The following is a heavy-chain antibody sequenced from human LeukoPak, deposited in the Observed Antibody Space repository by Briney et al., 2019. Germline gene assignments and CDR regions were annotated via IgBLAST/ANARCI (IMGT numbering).Heavy chain of an antibody. J-gene: IGHJ4*02. Sequence: PGGSLRLSCAASVFTFSSYAMHWVRQAPGKGLEWVAVISYDGSNKYYADSVKGRFTISRDNSKNTLYLQMNSLRAEDTAVYYCARDKSSGSYPLYYFDYWGQGTLVTVSS. CDR2: ISYDGSNK. D-gene: IGHD1-26*01. CDR1: VFTFSSYA. CDR3: ARDKSSGSYPLYYFDY. V-gene: IGHV3-30-3*01.